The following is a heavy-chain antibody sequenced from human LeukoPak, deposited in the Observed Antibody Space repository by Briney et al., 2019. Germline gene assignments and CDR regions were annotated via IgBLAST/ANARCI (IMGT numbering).Heavy chain of an antibody. J-gene: IGHJ4*02. CDR2: IYYSGST. D-gene: IGHD1-1*01. CDR3: ARVIRYNWNDLPEAPENYYFDY. V-gene: IGHV4-39*07. Sequence: SETLSLTCTVSGGSISSSSYYWGWIRQPPGKGLEWIGSIYYSGSTYYNPSLKSRVTISVDTSKNQFSLKLSSVTAADTAVYYCARVIRYNWNDLPEAPENYYFDYWGQGTLVTVSS. CDR1: GGSISSSSYY.